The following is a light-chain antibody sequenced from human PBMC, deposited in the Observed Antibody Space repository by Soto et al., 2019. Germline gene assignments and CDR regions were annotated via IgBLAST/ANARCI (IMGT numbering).Light chain of an antibody. Sequence: DIQMTQSPSSLSASEGDRVTITCQASQDISKYLNWYQQKPGKAPKLLIYDASNLETGVPSRFRGSVSGTDFTFTISGLQPEDTATYYCQQYENPLLTFGGGTKVEIK. J-gene: IGKJ4*01. CDR3: QQYENPLLT. CDR2: DAS. V-gene: IGKV1-33*01. CDR1: QDISKY.